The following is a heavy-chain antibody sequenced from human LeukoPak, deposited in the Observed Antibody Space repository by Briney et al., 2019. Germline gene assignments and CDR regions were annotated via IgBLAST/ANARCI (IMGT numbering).Heavy chain of an antibody. V-gene: IGHV3-11*01. CDR3: ARVPWDSSGWYYFDY. CDR1: GFTFSDYY. D-gene: IGHD6-19*01. Sequence: GGSLRLSCAASGFTFSDYYMGWIRQAPGKGLEWVSYISSSGSTIYYADSVKGRFTISRDNAKNSLYLQMNSLRAEDTAVYYCARVPWDSSGWYYFDYWGQGTLVTVSS. CDR2: ISSSGSTI. J-gene: IGHJ4*02.